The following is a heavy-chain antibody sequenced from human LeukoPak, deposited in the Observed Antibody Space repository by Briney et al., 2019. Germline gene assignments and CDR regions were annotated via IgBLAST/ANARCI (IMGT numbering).Heavy chain of an antibody. Sequence: SETLSLTCTGSGGSISSYYWSWIRQPPGKGLEWIGYIYYSGSTNYNPSLKSRVTISVDTSKNQFSLKLSSVTAADTAVYYCARDHSSSWSYFDYWGQGTLVAVSS. J-gene: IGHJ4*02. V-gene: IGHV4-59*01. CDR1: GGSISSYY. CDR2: IYYSGST. CDR3: ARDHSSSWSYFDY. D-gene: IGHD6-13*01.